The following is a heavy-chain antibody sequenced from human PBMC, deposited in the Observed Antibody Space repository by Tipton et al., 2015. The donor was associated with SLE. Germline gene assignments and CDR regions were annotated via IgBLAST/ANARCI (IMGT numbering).Heavy chain of an antibody. V-gene: IGHV3-7*01. CDR1: AFSITSYW. CDR2: IKEDGSDK. D-gene: IGHD5-12*01. CDR3: AKDIGNSGYLFDY. J-gene: IGHJ4*02. Sequence: SLRLSCSASAFSITSYWMTWVRQAPGKGLEWLANIKEDGSDKNYVDSVKGRLTVSRDDAKNALYLQMSSLTAEDTAMYYCAKDIGNSGYLFDYWGQGALVTVSS.